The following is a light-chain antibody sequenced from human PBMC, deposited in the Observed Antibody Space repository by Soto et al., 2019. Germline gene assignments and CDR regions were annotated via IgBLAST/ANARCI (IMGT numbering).Light chain of an antibody. CDR1: QSVSSY. Sequence: IVMTQSPGTLSLSPGERATLSCRASQSVSSYLAWYQQKPGQAPRLLIYDASNRATGIPARLSGSGSGTDFTLTISSIEPEDFAVYYCQQRSNWPTFGQGTRLEIK. CDR3: QQRSNWPT. CDR2: DAS. V-gene: IGKV3-11*01. J-gene: IGKJ5*01.